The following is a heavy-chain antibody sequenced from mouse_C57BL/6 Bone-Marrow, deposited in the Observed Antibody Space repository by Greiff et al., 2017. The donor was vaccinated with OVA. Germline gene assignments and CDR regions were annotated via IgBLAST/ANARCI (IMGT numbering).Heavy chain of an antibody. CDR1: GFTFSGYA. CDR2: ISDGGSYT. CDR3: ARGGITGPHY. V-gene: IGHV5-4*01. Sequence: EVLLVESGGDLVKPGESLKLSCAASGFTFSGYAMSWVRQTPEKRLLWVATISDGGSYTYHPDNVKGRFTISRDNAKNNLYLQMSHLKSEDTAMYYCARGGITGPHYWGQGTTLTVSS. D-gene: IGHD1-1*01. J-gene: IGHJ2*01.